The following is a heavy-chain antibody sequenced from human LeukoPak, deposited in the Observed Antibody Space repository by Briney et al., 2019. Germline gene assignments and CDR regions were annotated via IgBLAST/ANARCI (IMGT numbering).Heavy chain of an antibody. V-gene: IGHV4-59*01. J-gene: IGHJ6*03. Sequence: KSSETLSLTCAVYGGSFSGYYWSWIRQPPGKGLEWIGYIYYSGSTNYNPSLKSRVTISVDTSKNQFSLKLSSVTAADTAVYYCARLGYGSGWYYYYYYMDVWGKGTTVTVSS. CDR2: IYYSGST. CDR1: GGSFSGYY. D-gene: IGHD6-19*01. CDR3: ARLGYGSGWYYYYYYMDV.